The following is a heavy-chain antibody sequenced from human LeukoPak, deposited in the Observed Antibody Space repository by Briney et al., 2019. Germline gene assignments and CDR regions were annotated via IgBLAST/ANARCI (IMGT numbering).Heavy chain of an antibody. Sequence: ASVKVSCKASGYTFTSYDINWVRQATGQGLEWMGWMNPNSGNTGYAQKFQGRVTMTRNTSISTAYMELSSLRSEDTAVYYCARGRGTKMIAFGGVISDYWGQGTLVTVSS. CDR3: ARGRGTKMIAFGGVISDY. D-gene: IGHD3-16*02. CDR2: MNPNSGNT. J-gene: IGHJ4*02. CDR1: GYTFTSYD. V-gene: IGHV1-8*01.